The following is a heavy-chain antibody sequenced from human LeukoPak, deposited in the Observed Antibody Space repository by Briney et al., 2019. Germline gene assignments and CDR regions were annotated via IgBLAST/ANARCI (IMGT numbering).Heavy chain of an antibody. Sequence: GGSLRLSCAASGFTFSSYGMHWVRQAPGKGLEWVAVIWYDGSNKYYADSVKGRFTISRDNSKNTLYLQMNSLRAEDTAVYYXAXXGXYLSYYFDYWGQGTLV. CDR3: AXXGXYLSYYFDY. CDR2: IWYDGSNK. CDR1: GFTFSSYG. D-gene: IGHD3-16*02. J-gene: IGHJ4*02. V-gene: IGHV3-33*01.